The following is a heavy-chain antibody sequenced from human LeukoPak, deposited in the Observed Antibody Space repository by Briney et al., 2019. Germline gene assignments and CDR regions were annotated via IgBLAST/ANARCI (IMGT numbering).Heavy chain of an antibody. CDR1: GGSFSTYA. D-gene: IGHD6-19*01. CDR3: ASYHAFDI. J-gene: IGHJ3*02. V-gene: IGHV1-69*01. CDR2: IIPIFGTA. Sequence: SVKVSCKASGGSFSTYAISWVRQAPGQGLEWMGGIIPIFGTANYAQKFQGRVTITADESTSTADTAVYYCARAVGYNSGWASYHAFDIWGQGTMVTVSS.